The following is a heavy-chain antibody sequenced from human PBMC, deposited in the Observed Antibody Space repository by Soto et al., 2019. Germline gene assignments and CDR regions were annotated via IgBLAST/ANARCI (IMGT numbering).Heavy chain of an antibody. CDR2: NSSSSSAI. D-gene: IGHD5-12*01. CDR1: GFTFSSSS. V-gene: IGHV3-48*01. J-gene: IGHJ4*01. CDR3: ARRVSGYDPRDYFDY. Sequence: EVQLVESGGGLVQPGGSLRLSCAASGFTFSSSSMNWVRQAPGKGLEWVSHNSSSSSAIYYADSVKGRFTISRDNARNSLYLQMNSLRVEDTAVYYCARRVSGYDPRDYFDYWGHGTLVTVSS.